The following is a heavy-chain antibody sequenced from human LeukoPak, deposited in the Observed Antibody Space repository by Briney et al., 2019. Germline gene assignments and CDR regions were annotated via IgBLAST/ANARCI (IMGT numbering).Heavy chain of an antibody. CDR1: GFTFSSYS. D-gene: IGHD3-16*01. CDR3: AEFGGGRGN. V-gene: IGHV3-48*01. J-gene: IGHJ4*02. CDR2: ISSSSSTI. Sequence: GGSLRLSCAASGFTFSSYSMNWVRQAPGKGLEWVSYISSSSSTIYYADSVTGRFTISRDNAKNSLYLQMNSLRAEDTAVYYCAEFGGGRGNWGQGTLVTVSS.